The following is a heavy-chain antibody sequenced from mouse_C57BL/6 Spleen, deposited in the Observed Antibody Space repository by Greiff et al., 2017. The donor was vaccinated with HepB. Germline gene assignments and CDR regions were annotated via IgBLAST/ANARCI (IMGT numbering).Heavy chain of an antibody. D-gene: IGHD1-1*01. CDR3: ARSIYYYGSSYGGYAMDY. V-gene: IGHV1-42*01. CDR2: INPSTGGT. CDR1: GYSFTGYY. J-gene: IGHJ4*01. Sequence: EVQLQQSGPELVKPGASVKISCKASGYSFTGYYMNWVKQSPEKSLEWIGEINPSTGGTTYNQKFKAKATLTVDKSSSTAYMQLKSLTSEDYAVYYCARSIYYYGSSYGGYAMDYWGQGTSVTVSS.